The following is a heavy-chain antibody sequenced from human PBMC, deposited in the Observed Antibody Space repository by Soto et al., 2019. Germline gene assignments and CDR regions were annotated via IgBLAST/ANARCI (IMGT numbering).Heavy chain of an antibody. V-gene: IGHV3-74*01. CDR3: ALYSSTSSSFWY. CDR2: INSDGSSS. Sequence: GGSLRLSCAASGFTFSSYWMHWVRQAPGKGLVWVSRINSDGSSSSHADSVKGRFTISRDNAKNTLYLQMNSLRAEDAAVYYCALYSSTSSSFWYWGQGTLGTVSS. CDR1: GFTFSSYW. J-gene: IGHJ4*02. D-gene: IGHD2-2*01.